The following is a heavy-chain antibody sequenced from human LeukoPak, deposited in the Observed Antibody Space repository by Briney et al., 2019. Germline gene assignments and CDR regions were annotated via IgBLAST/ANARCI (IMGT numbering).Heavy chain of an antibody. J-gene: IGHJ4*02. CDR3: ARDWDSRGHSYGYWDY. D-gene: IGHD5-18*01. Sequence: GGSLRLSCAASGFNLSNYWMSWVRQAPGKGLEWVANTKEDGSEKYYVDSVKGRLTISRDNAKNSLYLQMNSLRAEDTALYYCARDWDSRGHSYGYWDYWGQGALVTVSS. CDR1: GFNLSNYW. CDR2: TKEDGSEK. V-gene: IGHV3-7*01.